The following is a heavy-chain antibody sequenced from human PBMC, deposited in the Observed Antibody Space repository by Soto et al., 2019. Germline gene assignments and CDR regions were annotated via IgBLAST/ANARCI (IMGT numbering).Heavy chain of an antibody. D-gene: IGHD3-10*01. V-gene: IGHV1-24*01. CDR1: GYTLTELS. Sequence: QVQLVQSGAEVKKPGASVKVSCKVSGYTLTELSMHWVRQAPGKGLEWMGGFDPEDGETIYAQKFQGRVTMTEDTATDTAYMELSSLRSEDTAVYYCATAFYVNYYGSGSYYSDAFDIWGQGTMVTVSS. J-gene: IGHJ3*02. CDR2: FDPEDGET. CDR3: ATAFYVNYYGSGSYYSDAFDI.